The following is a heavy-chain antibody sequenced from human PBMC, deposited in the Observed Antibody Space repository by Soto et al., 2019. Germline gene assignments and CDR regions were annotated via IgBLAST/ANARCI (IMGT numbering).Heavy chain of an antibody. V-gene: IGHV5-10-1*01. Sequence: GESMKISCNGSGYSYTSYWISCVRQMPGKVLEWMRRIEPSDSYTNYSPSFQGRVTISADKSISTAYLQWSSLKASDTAMYYCARRPVVAADYYYYGMDVWGQGTTVTFSS. CDR1: GYSYTSYW. CDR2: IEPSDSYT. D-gene: IGHD2-15*01. J-gene: IGHJ6*02. CDR3: ARRPVVAADYYYYGMDV.